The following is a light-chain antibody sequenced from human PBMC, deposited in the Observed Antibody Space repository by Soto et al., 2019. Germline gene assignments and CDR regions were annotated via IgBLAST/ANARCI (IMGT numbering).Light chain of an antibody. CDR2: GAS. V-gene: IGKV3-20*01. CDR1: QRVSSTY. Sequence: EVVLTQSPDTLSLFPGERATLSCRASQRVSSTYFAWYRQKPGQPPILLIYGASNRATGVPDRFSGSGSVTDFTLTISRLEPEDFAVYYCQQYGSSPPGFTFGPGTTVEIK. J-gene: IGKJ3*01. CDR3: QQYGSSPPGFT.